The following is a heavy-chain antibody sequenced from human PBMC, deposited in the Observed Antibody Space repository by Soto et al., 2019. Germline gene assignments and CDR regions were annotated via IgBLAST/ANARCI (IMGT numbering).Heavy chain of an antibody. J-gene: IGHJ2*01. CDR1: GGSISSGGYS. Sequence: SETLSLTCAVSGGSISSGGYSWSWIRQPPGKGLEWIGYIYHSGSTYYNPSLKSRVTISVDRSKNQFSLKLSSVTAADTAVYYCARSYSSSSEWYFDLWGRGTLVTVSS. CDR2: IYHSGST. D-gene: IGHD6-6*01. CDR3: ARSYSSSSEWYFDL. V-gene: IGHV4-30-2*01.